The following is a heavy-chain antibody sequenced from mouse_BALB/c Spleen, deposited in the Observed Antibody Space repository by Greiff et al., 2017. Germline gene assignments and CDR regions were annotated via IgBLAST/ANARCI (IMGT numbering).Heavy chain of an antibody. J-gene: IGHJ4*01. Sequence: QVQLKQSGPGLVQPSQSLSITCTVSGFSLTSYGVHWVRQSPGKGLEWLGVIWSGGSTDYNAAFISRLSISKDNSKSQVFFKMNSLQANDTAIYYCASGNPHAMDYWGQGTSVTVSS. CDR2: IWSGGST. CDR1: GFSLTSYG. CDR3: ASGNPHAMDY. V-gene: IGHV2-2*02. D-gene: IGHD2-1*01.